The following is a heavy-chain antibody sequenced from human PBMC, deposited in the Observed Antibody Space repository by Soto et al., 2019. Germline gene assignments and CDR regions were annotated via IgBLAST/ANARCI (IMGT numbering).Heavy chain of an antibody. Sequence: EVQLMESGGGLIKPGGSLRLSCAASGFTFSNAWMNWVRQAPGKGLEWVGRIKSKTDGGKTDYAAPVKGRFTISRDDSKETLYLQMNSLTTEDTAVYYCTTVLTVYSYDNSGYSFWGQGTLVSVSS. D-gene: IGHD3-22*01. CDR2: IKSKTDGGKT. J-gene: IGHJ4*02. CDR1: GFTFSNAW. CDR3: TTVLTVYSYDNSGYSF. V-gene: IGHV3-15*07.